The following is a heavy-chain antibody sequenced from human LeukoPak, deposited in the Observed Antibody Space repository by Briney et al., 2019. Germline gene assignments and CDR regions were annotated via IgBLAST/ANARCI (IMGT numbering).Heavy chain of an antibody. D-gene: IGHD1-20*01. V-gene: IGHV1-69*05. CDR1: GGTFSSYA. CDR2: IIPIFGTA. J-gene: IGHJ4*02. CDR3: ARAPTYNWNLDY. Sequence: GASVKVSCKASGGTFSSYAISWVRQAPGQGLEWMGGIIPIFGTANYAQKFQGRVTITTDESMSTAYMELSSLRSEDTAVYYCARAPTYNWNLDYWGQGTLVTVSS.